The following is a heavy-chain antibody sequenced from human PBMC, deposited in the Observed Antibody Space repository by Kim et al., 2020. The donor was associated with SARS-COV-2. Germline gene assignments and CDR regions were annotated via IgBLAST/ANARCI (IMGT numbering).Heavy chain of an antibody. J-gene: IGHJ4*02. V-gene: IGHV3-23*01. Sequence: ADSVKGRVTISRDNPKNTVYLRMNSLRAADTAVYYCAKQSRGYSGNDDFDYWGQGTLVTVSS. CDR3: AKQSRGYSGNDDFDY. D-gene: IGHD5-12*01.